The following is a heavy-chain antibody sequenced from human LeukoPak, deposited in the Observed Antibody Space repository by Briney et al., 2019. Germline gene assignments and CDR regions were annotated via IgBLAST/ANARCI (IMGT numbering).Heavy chain of an antibody. CDR3: ARPNYYDSSGYCPFDY. V-gene: IGHV3-7*01. Sequence: GGSLRLSCAASGFTFSYYWMSWVRQAPGKGLEWVANIKQDGSEKYYVDSVKGRFTISRDNAKDSLYLQMNSLRAEDTAVYYCARPNYYDSSGYCPFDYWGQGTLVTISS. D-gene: IGHD3-22*01. CDR2: IKQDGSEK. CDR1: GFTFSYYW. J-gene: IGHJ4*02.